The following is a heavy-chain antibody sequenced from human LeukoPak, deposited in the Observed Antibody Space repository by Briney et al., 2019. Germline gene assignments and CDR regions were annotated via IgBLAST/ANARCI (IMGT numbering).Heavy chain of an antibody. D-gene: IGHD2-2*01. CDR3: ARHYPEYRKVKV. V-gene: IGHV4-38-2*01. J-gene: IGHJ4*02. Sequence: KPSETLSLTCAVSGYPISSGYYWGSSRQPPGKGPEWIGSIYHSGSTYYNPSLKSRVIISVDTSKNQFSLKLSSGTAADTAVYYCARHYPEYRKVKVWGQGTLVTVSS. CDR2: IYHSGST. CDR1: GYPISSGYY.